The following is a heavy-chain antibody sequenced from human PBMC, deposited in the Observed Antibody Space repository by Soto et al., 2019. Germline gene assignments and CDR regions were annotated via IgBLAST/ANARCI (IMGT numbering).Heavy chain of an antibody. CDR3: ARSLPGTYGAFDL. V-gene: IGHV3-74*01. CDR2: ISGDGSST. D-gene: IGHD1-7*01. J-gene: IGHJ3*01. CDR1: EFTFRSYW. Sequence: EVQLVDSGGGLVQPGGSLRLSCAASEFTFRSYWMHWVRQSPGKGLVWVSRISGDGSSTNYADSVKGRFTISRDNAKNTVYLQMASLRAEDTAVYYCARSLPGTYGAFDLWGQGTMVTVSS.